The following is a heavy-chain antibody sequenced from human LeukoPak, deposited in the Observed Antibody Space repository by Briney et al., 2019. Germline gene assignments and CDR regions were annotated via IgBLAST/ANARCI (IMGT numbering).Heavy chain of an antibody. CDR2: IYSSGST. D-gene: IGHD3-10*01. J-gene: IGHJ4*02. Sequence: PSETLSLTCTVSGGSISSYYWSWIRQPPGKGLEWIGYIYSSGSTNYNPSLKSRVTISVDTSKNQFSLKLTSVTAADTAVYYCARTYYFGSGSYRFDYWGQGTLVTVSS. V-gene: IGHV4-59*08. CDR1: GGSISSYY. CDR3: ARTYYFGSGSYRFDY.